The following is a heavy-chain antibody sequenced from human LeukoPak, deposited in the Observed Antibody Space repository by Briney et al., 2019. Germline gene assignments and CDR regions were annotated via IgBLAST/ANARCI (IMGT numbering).Heavy chain of an antibody. V-gene: IGHV4-4*08. CDR3: AREGGFHSPAGI. D-gene: IGHD2-15*01. CDR1: GGSLSSFY. J-gene: IGHJ3*02. CDR2: ISYTGNT. Sequence: SETLSLPRTVSGGSLSSFYWGWIRQSPGEGLGGIGYISYTGNTNYNPSLKSRVAISVDTSKNQFSLKLSSVTAADTAVYYCAREGGFHSPAGIWGQGTMVTVSS.